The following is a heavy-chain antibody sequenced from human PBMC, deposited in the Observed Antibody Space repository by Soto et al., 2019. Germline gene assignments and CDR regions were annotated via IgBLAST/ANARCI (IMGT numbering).Heavy chain of an antibody. CDR3: VPGSSGWKGWFDP. V-gene: IGHV3-64D*06. D-gene: IGHD6-19*01. CDR1: GFTFSSYA. J-gene: IGHJ5*02. CDR2: ISSNGGST. Sequence: PVGSLRLSCSASGFTFSSYAMHWVRQAPGKGLEYVSAISSNGGSTYYADSVKGRFTISRDNSKNTLYLQMSSLRAEDTAVYYCVPGSSGWKGWFDPWGQGTLVTVSS.